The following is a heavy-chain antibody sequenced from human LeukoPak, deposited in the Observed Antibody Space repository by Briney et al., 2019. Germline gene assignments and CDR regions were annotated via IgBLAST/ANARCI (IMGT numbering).Heavy chain of an antibody. Sequence: PSETLSLTCAVSGGSISSGGYSWSWIRQPPGKGLEWIGYIYYSGSTNYNPSLKSRVTISVDTSKNQFSLKLSSVTAADTAVYYCAGTYYDFWSGFPYYYYGMDVWGQGTTVTVSS. V-gene: IGHV4-61*08. CDR1: GGSISSGGYS. J-gene: IGHJ6*02. CDR2: IYYSGST. CDR3: AGTYYDFWSGFPYYYYGMDV. D-gene: IGHD3-3*01.